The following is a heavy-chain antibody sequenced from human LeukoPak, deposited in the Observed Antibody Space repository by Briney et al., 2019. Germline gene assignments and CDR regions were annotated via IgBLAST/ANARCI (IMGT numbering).Heavy chain of an antibody. CDR3: ARGDIVVVVAATQQRPFDY. CDR2: ISAYNGNT. Sequence: GASVKVSCKASGYTFTSYGISWVRQAPGQGLEWMGWISAYNGNTNYAQKLQGRVTVTTDTSTSTAYMELRSLRSDDTAVYYCARGDIVVVVAATQQRPFDYWGQGTLVTVSS. V-gene: IGHV1-18*01. J-gene: IGHJ4*02. D-gene: IGHD2-15*01. CDR1: GYTFTSYG.